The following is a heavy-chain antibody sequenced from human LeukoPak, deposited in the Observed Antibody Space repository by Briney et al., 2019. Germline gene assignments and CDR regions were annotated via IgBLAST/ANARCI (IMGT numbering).Heavy chain of an antibody. V-gene: IGHV4-4*07. CDR1: GGSISSYY. Sequence: PSETLSLTCTVSGGSISSYYWSWIRHPAGKGLEWIGRIYTSGSTNYNPSLKSRVTISVDKSKNQFSLKLSSVTAADTAVYYCARLHDYGDYVGDYWGQGTLVTVSS. J-gene: IGHJ4*02. D-gene: IGHD4-17*01. CDR3: ARLHDYGDYVGDY. CDR2: IYTSGST.